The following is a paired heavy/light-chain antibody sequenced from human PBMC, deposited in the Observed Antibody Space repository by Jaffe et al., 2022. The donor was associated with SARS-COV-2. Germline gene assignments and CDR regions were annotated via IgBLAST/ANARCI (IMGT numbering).Heavy chain of an antibody. CDR3: ARVKTGTIFT. D-gene: IGHD3-3*01. V-gene: IGHV3-74*01. Sequence: EVQLVESGGGLLQPGGSLRLSCAASGFTFSDYWMHWVRQAPGKGLVWVSRISTDGTTTAYADSVKGRFTISRDNTKNTLYLQMNSLRAEDTAVYYCARVKTGTIFTWGQGTLVTVSS. CDR1: GFTFSDYW. CDR2: ISTDGTTT. J-gene: IGHJ5*02.
Light chain of an antibody. J-gene: IGLJ3*02. CDR3: SSYTGSNNLGV. V-gene: IGLV2-8*01. CDR2: EVN. Sequence: QSALTQPPSASGSPGQSVTISCTGTSRDVGGYNYVSWYQQYPGKAPKLMIYEVNKRPSGVPDRFSGSKSGNTASLTVSGLQAEDEADYYCSSYTGSNNLGVFGGGTKLTVL. CDR1: SRDVGGYNY.